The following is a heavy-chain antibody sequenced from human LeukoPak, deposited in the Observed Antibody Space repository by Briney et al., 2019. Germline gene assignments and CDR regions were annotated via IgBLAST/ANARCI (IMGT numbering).Heavy chain of an antibody. V-gene: IGHV3-21*01. Sequence: GGSLRLSCAASGFTFSSYAMSWVRQAPGKGLEWVSSISSSSSYIYYADSVKGRFTISRDNAKNSLYLQMNSLRAEDTAVYYCARVGSSWYEDYWGQGTLVTVSS. CDR2: ISSSSSYI. J-gene: IGHJ4*02. D-gene: IGHD6-13*01. CDR3: ARVGSSWYEDY. CDR1: GFTFSSYA.